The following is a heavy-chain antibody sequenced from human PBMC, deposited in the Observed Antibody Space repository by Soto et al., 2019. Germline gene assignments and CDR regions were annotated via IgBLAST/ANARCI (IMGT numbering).Heavy chain of an antibody. CDR1: GYTFTSYG. Sequence: ASVKVSCKASGYTFTSYGISWVRQAPGQGLEWMGWISAYNGNTNYAQKLQGRVTMTTDTSTSTAYMELRSLRSDDTAVYYCARDPRLRYYDSSGTPYGMDVWGQGTTVTVSS. CDR2: ISAYNGNT. D-gene: IGHD3-22*01. V-gene: IGHV1-18*01. CDR3: ARDPRLRYYDSSGTPYGMDV. J-gene: IGHJ6*02.